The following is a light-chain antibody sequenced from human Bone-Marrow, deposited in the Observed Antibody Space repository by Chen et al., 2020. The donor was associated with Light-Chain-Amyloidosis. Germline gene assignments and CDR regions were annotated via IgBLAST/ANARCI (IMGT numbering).Light chain of an antibody. J-gene: IGLJ2*01. CDR3: QVWDSSSDHVV. V-gene: IGLV3-21*02. CDR2: YNS. CDR1: DLPTKY. Sequence: SYELTQPPSVSVSPGQTARITCSGDDLPTKYAYWYQQKPGQAPVLVIYYNSDRPSGIPVRFSGSNSGNTATLTISRVEAGDEADYYCQVWDSSSDHVVFGGGTKLTVL.